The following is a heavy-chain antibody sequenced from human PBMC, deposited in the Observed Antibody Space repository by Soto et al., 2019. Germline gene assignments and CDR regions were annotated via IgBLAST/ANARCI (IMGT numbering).Heavy chain of an antibody. J-gene: IGHJ4*02. D-gene: IGHD3-10*01. CDR3: AKATRGPLSSRRSDANHVDS. Sequence: EAQLLESGGSLVQPGGSLRLSCAASGFSFSSYAMNWVRQAPGKGLEWVSIISGAGDRTYYADSVKGRFTISRDNSKNTLYLQMNSRRAEDTAVYHCAKATRGPLSSRRSDANHVDSWGQGTLVTVSS. CDR1: GFSFSSYA. CDR2: ISGAGDRT. V-gene: IGHV3-23*01.